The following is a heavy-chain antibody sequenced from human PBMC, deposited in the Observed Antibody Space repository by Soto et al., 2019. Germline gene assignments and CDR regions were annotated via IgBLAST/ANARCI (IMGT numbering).Heavy chain of an antibody. CDR1: GFTFSRCS. J-gene: IGHJ6*02. CDR2: ISYDGINK. V-gene: IGHV3-30-3*01. CDR3: ASLPLTILSSYYYDLDV. D-gene: IGHD3-9*01. Sequence: PGGSLRLSCAASGFTFSRCSMHWVRQAPGKGLEWVAVISYDGINKYYADSVKGRFTISRDNSKNTLYLQMDSLRAEDTAVYYCASLPLTILSSYYYDLDVWGPGATVTVYS.